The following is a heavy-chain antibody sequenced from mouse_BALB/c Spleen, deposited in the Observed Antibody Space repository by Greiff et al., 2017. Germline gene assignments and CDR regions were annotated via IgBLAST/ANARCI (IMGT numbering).Heavy chain of an antibody. CDR1: GYSFTSYY. CDR2: IDPFNGGT. Sequence: VQLQQSGPELMKPGASVKISCKASGYSFTSYYMHWVKQSHGKSLEWIGYIDPFNGGTSYNQKFKGKATLTVDKSSSTAYMHLSSLTSEDSAVYYCARERAPPRDFDVWGAETTVTVSS. CDR3: ARERAPPRDFDV. V-gene: IGHV1S135*01. D-gene: IGHD3-3*01. J-gene: IGHJ1*01.